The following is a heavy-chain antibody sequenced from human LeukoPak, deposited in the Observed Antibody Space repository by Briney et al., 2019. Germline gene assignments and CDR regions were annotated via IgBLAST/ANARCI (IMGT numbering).Heavy chain of an antibody. Sequence: ASVTVSCKASGYTFTGYYMHWVRQAPGQGLERMGWINPNSGGTNYAQKFQGWVTMTRDTSISTAYMELSRLRSDDTAVYYCARAYSSGSLDYWGQGTLVTVSS. CDR3: ARAYSSGSLDY. D-gene: IGHD6-19*01. CDR2: INPNSGGT. V-gene: IGHV1-2*04. CDR1: GYTFTGYY. J-gene: IGHJ4*02.